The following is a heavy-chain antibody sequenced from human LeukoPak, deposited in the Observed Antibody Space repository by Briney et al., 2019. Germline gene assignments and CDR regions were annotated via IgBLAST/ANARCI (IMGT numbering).Heavy chain of an antibody. Sequence: SETLSLTCAVSGGSINSENWWTWVRQPPGKGLEWIGEIYHSGSTNYNPSLKSRVTISVDKSKNHFPLKMSSVTAADTAVYYCARGLNYDLNPWGQGTLVTVSS. CDR2: IYHSGST. D-gene: IGHD3-3*01. CDR1: GGSINSENW. CDR3: ARGLNYDLNP. J-gene: IGHJ5*02. V-gene: IGHV4-4*02.